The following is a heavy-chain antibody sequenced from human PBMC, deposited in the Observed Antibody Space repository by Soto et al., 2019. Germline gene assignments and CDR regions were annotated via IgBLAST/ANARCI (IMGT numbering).Heavy chain of an antibody. D-gene: IGHD3-10*01. Sequence: GGSLRLSCAASGFTFSSYAMSWVRQAPGKGLEWVSAISGSGGSTYYADSVKGRFTISGDNTKNTLHLQMNSLRDEDTAVYYCAKERHGSRGYYNWGYFDYWGQGTLVTVSS. CDR2: ISGSGGST. V-gene: IGHV3-23*01. J-gene: IGHJ4*02. CDR1: GFTFSSYA. CDR3: AKERHGSRGYYNWGYFDY.